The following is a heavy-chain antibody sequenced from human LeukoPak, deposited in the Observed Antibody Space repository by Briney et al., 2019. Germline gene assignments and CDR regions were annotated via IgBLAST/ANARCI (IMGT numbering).Heavy chain of an antibody. CDR1: GLTFSTVP. Sequence: PGGSLRLSCVASGLTFSTVPLSWVRQAPGKGLEWVSAITKGGEKTFYAASVRGQFIISRDNSKNTLYLHITGLRAEDTAVYYCAADNNLPAGRGPSLEHWGQGTLVSVSS. J-gene: IGHJ4*02. CDR2: ITKGGEKT. CDR3: AADNNLPAGRGPSLEH. V-gene: IGHV3-23*01.